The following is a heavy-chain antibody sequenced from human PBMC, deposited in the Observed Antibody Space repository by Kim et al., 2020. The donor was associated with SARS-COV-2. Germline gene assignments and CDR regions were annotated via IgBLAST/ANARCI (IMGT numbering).Heavy chain of an antibody. V-gene: IGHV3-21*01. CDR3: ARDRSRYYDSSGYYYFDY. CDR2: ISSSSSYI. CDR1: GFTFSSYS. Sequence: GGSLRLSCAASGFTFSSYSMNWVCQAPGKGLEWVSSISSSSSYIYYADSVKGRFTISRDNAKNSLYLQMNSLRAEDTAVYYCARDRSRYYDSSGYYYFDYWGQGALVTVSS. J-gene: IGHJ4*02. D-gene: IGHD3-22*01.